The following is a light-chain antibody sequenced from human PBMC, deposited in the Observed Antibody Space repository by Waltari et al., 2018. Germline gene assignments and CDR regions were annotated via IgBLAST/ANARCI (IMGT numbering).Light chain of an antibody. Sequence: EIVLTQSPATLSLSPGERATLSCRASQSVSTYLAWYQQRPGQPPRLLIYDSSSRATDSPARFSGSGSETDFTLTISSLEPEDFAVYYCQQRYKWPLTFGGGSKVEI. V-gene: IGKV3-11*01. CDR3: QQRYKWPLT. CDR2: DSS. J-gene: IGKJ4*01. CDR1: QSVSTY.